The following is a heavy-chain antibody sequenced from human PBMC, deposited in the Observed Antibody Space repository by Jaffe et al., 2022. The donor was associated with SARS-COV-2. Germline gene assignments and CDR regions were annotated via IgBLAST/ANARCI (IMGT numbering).Heavy chain of an antibody. V-gene: IGHV3-23*01. Sequence: EVQLLESGGGLVQPGGSLRLSCAASGFTFSSYSMSWVRQSPGKGLEWVSGISASGSVTYYADSVKGRFTISRDSSKNTLYLKMNSLRVEDTAIFYCAKDRGSWDGSGVFDIWGQGTVVTVSS. J-gene: IGHJ3*02. CDR3: AKDRGSWDGSGVFDI. CDR2: ISASGSVT. D-gene: IGHD3-3*01. CDR1: GFTFSSYS.